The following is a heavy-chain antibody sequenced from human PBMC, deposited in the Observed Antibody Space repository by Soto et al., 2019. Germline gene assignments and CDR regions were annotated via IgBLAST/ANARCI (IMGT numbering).Heavy chain of an antibody. CDR1: GFTFDDYA. CDR3: AKVRIPYYYYYGMDV. J-gene: IGHJ6*02. Sequence: GGSLRLSCAASGFTFDDYAMHWVRQAPGKGLEWASGISWNSGSIGYADSVKGRFTISRDNAKNSLYLQMNSLRAEDTALYYCAKVRIPYYYYYGMDVWGQGTTVTVSS. CDR2: ISWNSGSI. D-gene: IGHD2-21*01. V-gene: IGHV3-9*01.